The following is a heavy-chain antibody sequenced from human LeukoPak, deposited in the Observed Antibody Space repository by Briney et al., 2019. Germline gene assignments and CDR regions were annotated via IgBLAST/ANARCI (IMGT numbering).Heavy chain of an antibody. CDR1: GFTFSKYA. J-gene: IGHJ3*01. Sequence: GGSLRLSCAASGFTFSKYALVWVRQAPGKGLEWVSASSSGGSNPLYADAVKGRFTISRDNSKNTLYLQMNSLRAEDAAVYYCGRDPNGDYVGAFEFWGRGTMVIVSS. D-gene: IGHD4-17*01. V-gene: IGHV3-23*01. CDR2: SSSGGSNP. CDR3: GRDPNGDYVGAFEF.